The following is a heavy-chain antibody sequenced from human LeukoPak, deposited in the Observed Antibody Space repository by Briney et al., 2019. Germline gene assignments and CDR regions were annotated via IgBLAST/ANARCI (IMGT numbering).Heavy chain of an antibody. J-gene: IGHJ4*02. V-gene: IGHV4-59*08. Sequence: SETLSLTCTVSAGSISAYYWSWIRQPPGKGLEWIGYIYYNGITKYNPSLKSRVTTSVDTSKNQFSLELSSVTAADTAVYYCARHNSGDCLDSWGQGTLVTVSS. CDR1: AGSISAYY. CDR2: IYYNGIT. CDR3: ARHNSGDCLDS. D-gene: IGHD2-21*02.